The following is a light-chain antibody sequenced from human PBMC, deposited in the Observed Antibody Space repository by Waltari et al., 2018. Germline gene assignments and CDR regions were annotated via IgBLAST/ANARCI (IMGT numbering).Light chain of an antibody. Sequence: EIVLTQSPGTLSLSPGERATLSCRASQGVGRSLAWYQQKPGRAPRLLLYGTSTRATGIPDRFSGSGSGTDFSLTISRLEPEDFAVYYCQHYVRLPVTFGQGTKVEIK. J-gene: IGKJ1*01. CDR3: QHYVRLPVT. V-gene: IGKV3-20*01. CDR1: QGVGRS. CDR2: GTS.